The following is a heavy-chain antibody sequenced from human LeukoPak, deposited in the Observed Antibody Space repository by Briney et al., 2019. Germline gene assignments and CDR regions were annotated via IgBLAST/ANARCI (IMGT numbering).Heavy chain of an antibody. Sequence: PSETLSLTCTVSGGSLSSYYWSWIRQPPGKGLEWIGYIYYSGSTNYNPSLKSRVPISVDTSKNQFSLKLSSVTAADTAVYYCARGSVSWFDPWGQGTLVTVSS. D-gene: IGHD1-26*01. CDR2: IYYSGST. CDR1: GGSLSSYY. CDR3: ARGSVSWFDP. V-gene: IGHV4-59*01. J-gene: IGHJ5*02.